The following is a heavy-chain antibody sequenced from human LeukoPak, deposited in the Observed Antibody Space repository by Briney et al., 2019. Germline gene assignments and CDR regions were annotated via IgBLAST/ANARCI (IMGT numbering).Heavy chain of an antibody. J-gene: IGHJ6*03. D-gene: IGHD6-13*01. V-gene: IGHV1-69*01. CDR1: GGTFSSYA. CDR2: IIPIFGTA. CDR3: ARGGKTAAGIYYYYYMDV. Sequence: SVKVSCKASGGTFSSYAISWVRQAPGQGLEWMGGIIPIFGTANYAQKFQGRVTITADESTSTAYMELSSLRSEDTAVYYCARGGKTAAGIYYYYYMDVWGKGTTVTVSS.